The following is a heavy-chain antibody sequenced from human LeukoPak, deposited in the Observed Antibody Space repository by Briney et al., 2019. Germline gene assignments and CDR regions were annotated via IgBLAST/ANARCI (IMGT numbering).Heavy chain of an antibody. D-gene: IGHD3-16*01. CDR3: ARVGYVYYFDY. Sequence: GGSLRLSCAASGFTFDDYGMSWVRQAPGKGLEWVAGINWNGGSTGYADSVPGRFTISRDNAKNSLYLQLNSLSAEDTALYYCARVGYVYYFDYWGQGTLVTVSS. J-gene: IGHJ4*02. V-gene: IGHV3-20*04. CDR2: INWNGGST. CDR1: GFTFDDYG.